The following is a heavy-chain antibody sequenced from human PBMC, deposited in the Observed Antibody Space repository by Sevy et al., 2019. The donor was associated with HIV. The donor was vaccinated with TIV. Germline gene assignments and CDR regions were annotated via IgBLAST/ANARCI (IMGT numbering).Heavy chain of an antibody. CDR1: GYTFTGYY. J-gene: IGHJ5*02. V-gene: IGHV1-2*02. CDR3: AREIDSSGCYGTGAWFDP. Sequence: ASVKVSCKASGYTFTGYYMHWVRQAPGQGLEWMGWINPNSGGTNYAQKFQGRVTMTRDTSISTAYMELSRLRSDDTAVYYCAREIDSSGCYGTGAWFDPWGQGTLVTVSS. CDR2: INPNSGGT. D-gene: IGHD3-22*01.